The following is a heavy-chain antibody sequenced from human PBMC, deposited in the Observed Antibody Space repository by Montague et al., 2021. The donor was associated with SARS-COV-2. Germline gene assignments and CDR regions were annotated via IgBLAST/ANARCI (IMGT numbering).Heavy chain of an antibody. Sequence: SETLSLTCSVSSGSIISSGYYWGWIRQPPGKELEWIGNIYYSGTTYYNPSLQSRGTISVDTSKNHLSLGLSSVTAADTAVYFCARGMIRGVTTPFDYWGQGSQGTGSS. CDR1: SGSIISSGYY. V-gene: IGHV4-39*02. CDR3: ARGMIRGVTTPFDY. CDR2: IYYSGTT. D-gene: IGHD3-10*01. J-gene: IGHJ4*02.